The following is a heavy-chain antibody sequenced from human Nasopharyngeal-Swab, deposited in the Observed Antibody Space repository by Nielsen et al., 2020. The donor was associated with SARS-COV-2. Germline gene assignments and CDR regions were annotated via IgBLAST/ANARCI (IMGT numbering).Heavy chain of an antibody. Sequence: GGSLRLSCAASGFTFRSYAMSWVRQAAGKGLEWVSAISGSGGSTYYADSVKGRFTISRDNSKNTLYLQMNSLRAEDTAVYYCAKDVRGSGSLGCMDVWGQGTTVTVSS. J-gene: IGHJ6*02. CDR3: AKDVRGSGSLGCMDV. V-gene: IGHV3-23*01. CDR2: ISGSGGST. CDR1: GFTFRSYA. D-gene: IGHD3-10*01.